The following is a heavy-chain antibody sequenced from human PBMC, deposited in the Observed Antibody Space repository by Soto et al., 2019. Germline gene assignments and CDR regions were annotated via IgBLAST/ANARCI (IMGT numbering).Heavy chain of an antibody. D-gene: IGHD3-10*01. Sequence: ASVKVSCKTSVYTFTSYAIHWVRQAPGQRLEWMGWINTGNGNTKYSQKFQGRVTITRDTSASTAYMELGSLRSEDTAVYYCARYDGGSGIYYYYYGLDVWGQGTTVTVSS. J-gene: IGHJ6*02. CDR2: INTGNGNT. CDR3: ARYDGGSGIYYYYYGLDV. CDR1: VYTFTSYA. V-gene: IGHV1-3*04.